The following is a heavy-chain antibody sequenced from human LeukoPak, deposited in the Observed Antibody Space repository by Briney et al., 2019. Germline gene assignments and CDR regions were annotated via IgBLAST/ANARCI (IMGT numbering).Heavy chain of an antibody. Sequence: SVKLPCKPSGGTFSSYAISWVRQAPGQGLEWMGGIIPIFGTANHAHKFQRRVTINTDETTSTAYIELSNPQPQVTAECYCARGPVAATLDYWGQGTLVTVSS. CDR1: GGTFSSYA. J-gene: IGHJ4*02. CDR3: ARGPVAATLDY. CDR2: IIPIFGTA. D-gene: IGHD2-15*01. V-gene: IGHV1-69*05.